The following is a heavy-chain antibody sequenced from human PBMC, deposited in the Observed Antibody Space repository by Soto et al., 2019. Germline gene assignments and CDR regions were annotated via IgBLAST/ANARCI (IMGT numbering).Heavy chain of an antibody. CDR2: FDPEDGET. Sequence: GASVKVSCKVSGYTLTELSMHWVRQAPGKGLEWMGGFDPEDGETIYAQKFQGRVTMTEDTSTDTAYMELSSLRSEDTAVYYCATKWNSYGGERNAFDIWDKGTIVTVS. V-gene: IGHV1-24*01. D-gene: IGHD5-18*01. J-gene: IGHJ3*02. CDR3: ATKWNSYGGERNAFDI. CDR1: GYTLTELS.